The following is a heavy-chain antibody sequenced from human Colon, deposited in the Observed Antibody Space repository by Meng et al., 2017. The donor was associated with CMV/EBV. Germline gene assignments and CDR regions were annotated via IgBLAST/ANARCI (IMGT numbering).Heavy chain of an antibody. CDR1: GYTFSSYG. CDR3: AGDRGGHPFDY. J-gene: IGHJ4*02. V-gene: IGHV1-18*01. CDR2: SSAYTGNT. D-gene: IGHD3-16*01. Sequence: QVHLVQSGAEVKNTGATVKVSCKASGYTFSSYGISWVRQAPGQGLEWMGWSSAYTGNTNYAQKLQGRVTMTTDTSTSTAYMELRSLRSDDAAVYYSAGDRGGHPFDYWGQGTLVTVSS.